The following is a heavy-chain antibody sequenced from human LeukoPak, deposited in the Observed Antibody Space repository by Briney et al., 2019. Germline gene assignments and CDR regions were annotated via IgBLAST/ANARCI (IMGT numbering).Heavy chain of an antibody. CDR3: ARDLVWELLPFAAFDK. CDR2: IGWNSGSI. CDR1: GFTFDDYA. V-gene: IGHV3-9*01. Sequence: GGSLRLSCAASGFTFDDYAMHWVRQAPEKGLEWVSGIGWNSGSIGYADSVKGRFTISRDNARNSLSLQMNSLRAEDTAVYYCARDLVWELLPFAAFDKWGQGTMITVSS. J-gene: IGHJ3*02. D-gene: IGHD1-26*01.